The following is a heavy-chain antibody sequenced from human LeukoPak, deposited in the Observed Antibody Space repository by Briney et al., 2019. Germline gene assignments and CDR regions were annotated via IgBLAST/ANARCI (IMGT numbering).Heavy chain of an antibody. CDR1: GGSISTSNYY. Sequence: SETLSLTCTVSGGSISTSNYYWGWIRQPPGKGLEWIGNIFYSGSTYYSPSLKSRVTISLDTSRNQFSLKLNSVTAADTAVYYCARGAHDFWSGYYDYWGQGTLVTVSS. V-gene: IGHV4-39*07. D-gene: IGHD3-3*01. J-gene: IGHJ4*02. CDR2: IFYSGST. CDR3: ARGAHDFWSGYYDY.